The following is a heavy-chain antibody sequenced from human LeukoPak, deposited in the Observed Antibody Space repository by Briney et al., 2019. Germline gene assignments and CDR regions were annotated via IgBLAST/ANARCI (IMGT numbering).Heavy chain of an antibody. J-gene: IGHJ4*02. D-gene: IGHD2/OR15-2a*01. Sequence: SETLSLTCIVSGGSISSYYWSWIRQPPGKGLEWIGYIYYSGSTNYNPSLRSRVTISVDKSKNQFSLKLSSVTAADTAVYYCARDLGDRSRAYFAFDYWGQGTLVTVSS. CDR1: GGSISSYY. CDR2: IYYSGST. V-gene: IGHV4-59*12. CDR3: ARDLGDRSRAYFAFDY.